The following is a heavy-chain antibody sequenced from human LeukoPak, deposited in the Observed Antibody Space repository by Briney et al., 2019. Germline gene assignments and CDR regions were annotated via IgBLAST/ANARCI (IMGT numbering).Heavy chain of an antibody. D-gene: IGHD4-23*01. V-gene: IGHV3-21*01. Sequence: GGPLRLSCAASGFTFSNYNMNWVRQAPGKGLEWVSSITGSSSYMFYADSVKGRFTISRDNAKNSLYLQMNSLRAEDTAVYYCARIPPTAVKPGDAFDIWGQGTILTVSS. CDR1: GFTFSNYN. CDR3: ARIPPTAVKPGDAFDI. J-gene: IGHJ3*02. CDR2: ITGSSSYM.